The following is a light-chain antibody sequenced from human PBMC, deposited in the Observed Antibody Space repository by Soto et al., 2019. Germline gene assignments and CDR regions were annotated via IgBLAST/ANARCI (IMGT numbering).Light chain of an antibody. V-gene: IGKV3-15*01. CDR2: GAS. CDR3: QQYNNWPPYGT. CDR1: QSVSSN. Sequence: EIVMTQSPATLSVSPGERATLSCRASQSVSSNLAWYQQKPGQAPRLLIYGASTRATGIPARFSGSGSGTEFTLTISSLQSEDFAVYYGQQYNNWPPYGTFGQGTKVEIK. J-gene: IGKJ1*01.